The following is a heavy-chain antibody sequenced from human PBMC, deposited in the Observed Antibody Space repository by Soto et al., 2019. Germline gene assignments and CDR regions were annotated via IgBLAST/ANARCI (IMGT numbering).Heavy chain of an antibody. CDR1: GYTFTSYA. J-gene: IGHJ3*02. D-gene: IGHD3-22*01. V-gene: IGHV1-3*01. Sequence: QVQLVQSGAEVKKPGASVKVSCKASGYTFTSYAMHWVRQAPGQRLEWMGWINAGNGNTKYSQKFQGRVTITRDTSASTAYMELSSLRSEDTAVYYCARCYDSSGGDAFDIWGQGTMVTVSS. CDR2: INAGNGNT. CDR3: ARCYDSSGGDAFDI.